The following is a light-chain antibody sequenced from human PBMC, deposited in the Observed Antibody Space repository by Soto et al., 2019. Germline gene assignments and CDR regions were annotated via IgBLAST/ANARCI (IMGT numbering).Light chain of an antibody. CDR2: GVS. V-gene: IGKV3-20*01. Sequence: EIVLTQSPGTLSLSPGDSATLSCRASQSVTTSDLAWYQHKSGQSPRLLIYGVSSRATGAPDRFSGSESGIDFTLTIGRLEPEDDAVYYCQEYGSSRTFGQRTKVEIK. J-gene: IGKJ1*01. CDR3: QEYGSSRT. CDR1: QSVTTSD.